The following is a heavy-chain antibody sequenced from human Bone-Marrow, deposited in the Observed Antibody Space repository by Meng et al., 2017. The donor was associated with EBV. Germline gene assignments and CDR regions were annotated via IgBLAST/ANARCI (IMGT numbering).Heavy chain of an antibody. CDR3: ARDVGYGDLSAY. J-gene: IGHJ4*02. D-gene: IGHD4-17*01. V-gene: IGHV1-3*01. CDR2: INAGNGNT. CDR1: GYTFINYA. Sequence: QVQLVQSGAEVKKLGASAKISCKASGYTFINYAIHWVRQAPGQGLEWMGWINAGNGNTKYSQKFQGRVTITRDTSASTAYMELSSLRSEDTAVYYCARDVGYGDLSAYWGQGTLGTVSS.